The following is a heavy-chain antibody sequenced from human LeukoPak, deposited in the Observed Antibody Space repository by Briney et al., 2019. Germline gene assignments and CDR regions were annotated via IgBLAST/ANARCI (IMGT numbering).Heavy chain of an antibody. J-gene: IGHJ4*02. CDR2: IYTSGST. CDR3: ARLFDRSYFDY. V-gene: IGHV4-4*07. Sequence: SETLSLTCTVSGGSMSSYYWSWIRQPPGKGLDWIGRIYTSGSTNYNPSLKSRVTMSVDTSKNQFSLKLSSVTAADTAVYYCARLFDRSYFDYWGQGTLVTVSS. CDR1: GGSMSSYY. D-gene: IGHD3-9*01.